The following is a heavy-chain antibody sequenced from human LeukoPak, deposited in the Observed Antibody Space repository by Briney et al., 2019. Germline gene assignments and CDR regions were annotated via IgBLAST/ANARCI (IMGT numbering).Heavy chain of an antibody. J-gene: IGHJ4*02. CDR3: ARDKIVGATHFDY. D-gene: IGHD1-26*01. V-gene: IGHV3-21*01. Sequence: GGSLRLSCAASGFTFSSYSMNWVRQAPGKGLEWVSSISSRSTYIYHADSVKGRFTISRDNAKNSLFLQMNSLRAEDTAVYYCARDKIVGATHFDYWGQGTLVTVSS. CDR1: GFTFSSYS. CDR2: ISSRSTYI.